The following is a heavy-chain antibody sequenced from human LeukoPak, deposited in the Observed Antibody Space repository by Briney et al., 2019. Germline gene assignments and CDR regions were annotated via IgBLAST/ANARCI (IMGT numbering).Heavy chain of an antibody. CDR2: IRSSIYGGTP. V-gene: IGHV3-49*03. J-gene: IGHJ4*02. Sequence: GGSLRLSCTSSGFTFRDFALSWFRQAPGKGLEWIGFIRSSIYGGTPKSAASVKGRFIFSRDDSKSVAYLRMNSLKTEDTAVCYCSREWGNGNDLRPDYWGQGTLVTVSS. CDR1: GFTFRDFA. CDR3: SREWGNGNDLRPDY. D-gene: IGHD1-1*01.